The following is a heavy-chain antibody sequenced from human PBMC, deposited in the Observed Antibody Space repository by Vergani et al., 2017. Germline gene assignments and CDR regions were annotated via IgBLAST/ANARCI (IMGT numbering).Heavy chain of an antibody. Sequence: EVQLVESGGGLVQPGGSLRLSCAASGFTFSSYEMNWVRQAPGKGLEWVSYISSSGSTIYYADSVKGRFTISRDKAKNSLYLQMNSLRAEDTAVYYCARERYGSGWYEFRRYGMDVWGQGTTVTVSS. J-gene: IGHJ6*02. V-gene: IGHV3-48*03. CDR3: ARERYGSGWYEFRRYGMDV. CDR1: GFTFSSYE. D-gene: IGHD6-19*01. CDR2: ISSSGSTI.